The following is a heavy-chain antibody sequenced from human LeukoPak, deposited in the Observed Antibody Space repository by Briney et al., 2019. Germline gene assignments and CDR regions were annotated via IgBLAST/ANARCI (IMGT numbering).Heavy chain of an antibody. V-gene: IGHV4-31*03. CDR3: ARDSQHYDFWSGHLNAFDI. CDR2: IYYSGST. CDR1: GGSISSGGYY. J-gene: IGHJ3*02. Sequence: SETLSLTCTVSGGSISSGGYYWRWIRQHPGKGLEGIGYIYYSGSTYYNPSLKSRVTISVDTSKNQFSLKLSSVTAADTAVYYCARDSQHYDFWSGHLNAFDIWGQGTMVTVSS. D-gene: IGHD3-3*01.